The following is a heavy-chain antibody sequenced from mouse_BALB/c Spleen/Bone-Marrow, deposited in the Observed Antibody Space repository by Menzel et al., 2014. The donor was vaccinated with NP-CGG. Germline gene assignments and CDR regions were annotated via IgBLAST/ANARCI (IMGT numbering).Heavy chain of an antibody. CDR1: GFSLXSYG. CDR3: ARNGDYAMDY. Sequence: VKLMESGPGLVQPSQSLSITCTVSGFSLXSYGVHWVRQSPGKGLEWLGVIWSGGSTDYNAAFISRLSISKDNSKSXVFFKMNSLQANDTAIYYCARNGDYAMDYWGQGTSVTVSS. CDR2: IWSGGST. J-gene: IGHJ4*01. V-gene: IGHV2-2*02.